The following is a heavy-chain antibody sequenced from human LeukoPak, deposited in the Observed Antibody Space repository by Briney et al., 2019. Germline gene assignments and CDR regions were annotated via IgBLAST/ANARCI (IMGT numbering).Heavy chain of an antibody. CDR1: GFTFSSFW. D-gene: IGHD2-2*01. CDR2: INSDGSST. CDR3: APHLSVVVPGAQYGMDV. Sequence: PSGGSLRLSCGASGFTFSSFWMHWVRQAPGKGLVWVSRINSDGSSTSYADSVKGRFTISRDNAKNMLYLQVNSLRAEDTAVYYCAPHLSVVVPGAQYGMDVWGQGTTVTVSS. V-gene: IGHV3-74*01. J-gene: IGHJ6*02.